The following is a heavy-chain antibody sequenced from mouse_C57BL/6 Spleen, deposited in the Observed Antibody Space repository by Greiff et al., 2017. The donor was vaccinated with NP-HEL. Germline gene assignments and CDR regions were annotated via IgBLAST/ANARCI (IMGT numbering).Heavy chain of an antibody. CDR2: IDPEDGDT. Sequence: VQLQQSGAELVRPGASVKLSCTASGFNIKDYYMHWVKQRPEQGLEWIGRIDPEDGDTEYAPKFQGKATMTADTSSNTAYLQLSSLTSEDTAVYYCTTPTAQATRCAYWGQGTLVTVSA. V-gene: IGHV14-1*01. CDR3: TTPTAQATRCAY. CDR1: GFNIKDYY. D-gene: IGHD3-2*02. J-gene: IGHJ3*01.